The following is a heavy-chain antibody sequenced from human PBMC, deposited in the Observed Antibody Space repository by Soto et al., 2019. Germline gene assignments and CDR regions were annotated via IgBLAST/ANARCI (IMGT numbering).Heavy chain of an antibody. D-gene: IGHD2-2*01. CDR2: IYYSGST. Sequence: QVQLQESGPGLVKPSQTLSLTCSVSGGSISSGGYYWSWIRQHPGKGLEWIGYIYYSGSTSYNPSSKSRVTISVDTAKNQLTLMLSSVTAADTAVYYCARGYCRSASRFDPWVQGTLVTFSS. CDR1: GGSISSGGYY. J-gene: IGHJ5*02. V-gene: IGHV4-31*03. CDR3: ARGYCRSASRFDP.